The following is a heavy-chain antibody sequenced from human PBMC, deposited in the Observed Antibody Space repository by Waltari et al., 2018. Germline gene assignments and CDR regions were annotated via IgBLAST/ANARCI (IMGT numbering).Heavy chain of an antibody. Sequence: QVQLVQSGAEVKKPGSSVKVSCKASGGTFSSYAISWVRQAPGQGLEWMGGISPIFGTANYAQKFQGRVTITAEEATSTAYMELSSLRSEDTAVYYCARESLMVQGSSPWFDPWGQGTLVTVSS. CDR3: ARESLMVQGSSPWFDP. D-gene: IGHD3-10*01. J-gene: IGHJ5*02. CDR1: GGTFSSYA. V-gene: IGHV1-69*13. CDR2: ISPIFGTA.